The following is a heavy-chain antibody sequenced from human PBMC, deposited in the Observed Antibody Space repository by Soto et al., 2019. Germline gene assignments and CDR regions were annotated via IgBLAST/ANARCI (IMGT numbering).Heavy chain of an antibody. J-gene: IGHJ5*02. CDR3: TTVGFRPRSTIVGVPAARGQGNWFDP. CDR2: IKSKTDGGTT. Sequence: PGGSLRLSCAASGFTSSNAWMSWVRQAPGKGLEWVGRIKSKTDGGTTDYAAPVKGRFTISRDDSKNTLYLQMNSLKTEDTAVYYCTTVGFRPRSTIVGVPAARGQGNWFDPWGQGTLVTVSS. V-gene: IGHV3-15*01. CDR1: GFTSSNAW. D-gene: IGHD2-2*01.